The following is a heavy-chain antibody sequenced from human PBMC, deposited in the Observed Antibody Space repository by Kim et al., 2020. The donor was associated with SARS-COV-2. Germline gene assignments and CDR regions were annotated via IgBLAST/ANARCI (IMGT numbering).Heavy chain of an antibody. J-gene: IGHJ6*03. D-gene: IGHD6-13*01. CDR1: GFTFSSYG. CDR3: AKGDKQLVGGMDV. Sequence: GGSLRLSCAASGFTFSSYGMHWVRQAPGKGLEWVAVIYCDGSNKYYADSVKGRFTISRDNSKNTLYLQMSSLRAEDTAVYYCAKGDKQLVGGMDVGGKGT. V-gene: IGHV3-30*18. CDR2: IYCDGSNK.